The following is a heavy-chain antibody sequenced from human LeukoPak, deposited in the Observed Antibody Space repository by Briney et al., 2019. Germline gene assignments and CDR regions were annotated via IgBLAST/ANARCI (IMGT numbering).Heavy chain of an antibody. CDR3: ARDSEVPTAVAGVAEYFQH. D-gene: IGHD6-19*01. V-gene: IGHV4-39*07. CDR1: GGSISTSNYY. J-gene: IGHJ1*01. Sequence: ASETLSLTCSVSGGSISTSNYYWVWIRQSPEKGLEWIGSIFHNGNAFYSPSLQSRVTMSLDTSKSQFSLKLNSVTAADTAVYYCARDSEVPTAVAGVAEYFQHWGQGTLVTVSS. CDR2: IFHNGNA.